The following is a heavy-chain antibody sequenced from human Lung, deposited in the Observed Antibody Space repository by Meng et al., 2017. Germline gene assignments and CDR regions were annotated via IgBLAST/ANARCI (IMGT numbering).Heavy chain of an antibody. V-gene: IGHV4-34*01. CDR3: ARGPTTMAHDFDY. CDR1: GGSFSDYY. D-gene: IGHD4-11*01. Sequence: QVQVKELGAGRLKPSETLSLTRVVSGGSFSDYYWSWIRQPPGKGLEWIGEINHSGSTNYNPSLESRATISVDTSQNNLSLKLSSVTAADSAVYYCARGPTTMAHDFDYWGQGTLVTVSS. J-gene: IGHJ4*02. CDR2: INHSGST.